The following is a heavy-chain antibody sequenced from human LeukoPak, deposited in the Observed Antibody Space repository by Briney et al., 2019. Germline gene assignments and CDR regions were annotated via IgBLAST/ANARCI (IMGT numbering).Heavy chain of an antibody. Sequence: GASVKVSCKASGYTFTSYGISWVRQAPGQGLEWMGWISAYNGNTNYAQKLQGRDTMTTDTSTSTAYMELRSLRSDDTAVYYCARESCTNGVCYNYFDYWGQGTLVTVSS. D-gene: IGHD2-8*01. CDR2: ISAYNGNT. CDR1: GYTFTSYG. J-gene: IGHJ4*02. CDR3: ARESCTNGVCYNYFDY. V-gene: IGHV1-18*01.